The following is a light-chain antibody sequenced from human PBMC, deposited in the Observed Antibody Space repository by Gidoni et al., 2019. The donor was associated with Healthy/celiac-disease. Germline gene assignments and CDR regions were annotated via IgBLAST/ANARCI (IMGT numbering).Light chain of an antibody. V-gene: IGKV1-9*01. CDR3: KQLNSYPFT. Sequence: IQLTQSPSSLSASVGDRVTITCRASQGISSYLAWYQQKPGKAPKLLTYAASPLQSGVPSRCSGSGSGTDFPLTTSSLQPEDFAPYSCKQLNSYPFTFGHGTKVDIK. CDR2: AAS. CDR1: QGISSY. J-gene: IGKJ3*01.